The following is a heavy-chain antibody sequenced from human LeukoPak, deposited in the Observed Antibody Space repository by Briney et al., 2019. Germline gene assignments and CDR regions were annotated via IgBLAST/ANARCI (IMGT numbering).Heavy chain of an antibody. Sequence: SETLSLTCTVSGGSITSYYWSWIRQPAGKGLEWIGRIYTSGSTNYSPSLKSRVTMSVDTSNNQFSLKLSSVTAADTAVYYCVRSGGSGTYYDGSFDYWGQGTLVTVSS. D-gene: IGHD1-26*01. CDR3: VRSGGSGTYYDGSFDY. CDR2: IYTSGST. V-gene: IGHV4-4*07. CDR1: GGSITSYY. J-gene: IGHJ4*02.